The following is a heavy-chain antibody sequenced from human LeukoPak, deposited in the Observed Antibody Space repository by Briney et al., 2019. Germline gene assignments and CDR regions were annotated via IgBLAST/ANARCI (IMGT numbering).Heavy chain of an antibody. CDR2: ISWEGSTT. D-gene: IGHD6-13*01. V-gene: IGHV3-43*01. Sequence: PGGSLRLSCAASGFMFDDHTMHWVRQVPGKGLEWVSLISWEGSTTYYADSVKDRFTISRDTSKNSLSLQMNSLRPGDTALYYCAKARSSSWSYLESWGQGTLVTVSS. J-gene: IGHJ4*02. CDR1: GFMFDDHT. CDR3: AKARSSSWSYLES.